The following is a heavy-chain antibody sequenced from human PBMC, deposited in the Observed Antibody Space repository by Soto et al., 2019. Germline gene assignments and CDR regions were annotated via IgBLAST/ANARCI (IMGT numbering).Heavy chain of an antibody. J-gene: IGHJ6*02. CDR1: GGSLTSYY. CDR3: ARGGAGYYYGMDV. V-gene: IGHV4-59*01. D-gene: IGHD3-10*01. Sequence: PSETLSLTCTVSGGSLTSYYWSWIRQPPGKGLEWIGYIYYSGSTNYNPSLKSRVTISVDTSKNQFSLKLSSVTAADTAVYYCARGGAGYYYGMDVWGQGTTVTVSS. CDR2: IYYSGST.